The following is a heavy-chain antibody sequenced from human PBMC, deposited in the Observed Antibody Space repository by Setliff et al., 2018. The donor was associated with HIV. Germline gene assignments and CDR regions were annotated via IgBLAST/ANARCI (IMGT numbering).Heavy chain of an antibody. CDR1: GFNFNEHY. J-gene: IGHJ4*02. Sequence: GGSLRLSCTASGFNFNEHYINWIRQAPGKGLEWVSYISGRSRYINYADSVKGRFTIPRDNAKNSLYLQMNSLRAEDTAVYYCARKGDWGQGTLVTVSS. CDR3: ARKGD. CDR2: ISGRSRYI. V-gene: IGHV3-11*06.